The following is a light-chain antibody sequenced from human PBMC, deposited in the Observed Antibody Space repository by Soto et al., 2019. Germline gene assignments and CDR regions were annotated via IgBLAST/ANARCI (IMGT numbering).Light chain of an antibody. CDR2: DDS. V-gene: IGLV3-21*02. CDR1: SIESEG. Sequence: SYELTQPPSVSVAPGQTARISCGGNSIESEGVHWYQQKPGQAPVLVVCDDSDRPSGIPDRFSGSKSGNTATLTIRRVEAGDEADYYCQVWHVSSDHYVFGAGTKVTVL. CDR3: QVWHVSSDHYV. J-gene: IGLJ1*01.